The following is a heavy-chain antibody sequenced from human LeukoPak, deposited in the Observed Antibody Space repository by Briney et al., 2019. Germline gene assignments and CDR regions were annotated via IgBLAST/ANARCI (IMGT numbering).Heavy chain of an antibody. V-gene: IGHV3-15*07. J-gene: IGHJ3*02. Sequence: PGGSLRLSCAASGFTFSNTWMNWVRQAPGKGLEWVGRIKSEIDGGATDYAAPVQGRFTISRDDSQATLYLQMNSLKTEDTAVYYCTTGGSVIVAGTRAFDIWGQGTMVTVSS. D-gene: IGHD5-12*01. CDR1: GFTFSNTW. CDR3: TTGGSVIVAGTRAFDI. CDR2: IKSEIDGGAT.